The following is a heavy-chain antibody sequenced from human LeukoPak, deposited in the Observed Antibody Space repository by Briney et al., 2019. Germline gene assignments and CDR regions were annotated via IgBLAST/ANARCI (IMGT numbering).Heavy chain of an antibody. V-gene: IGHV3-15*01. D-gene: IGHD1-26*01. CDR2: IKRKTDGGTT. J-gene: IGHJ4*02. Sequence: PGGSLRLSCAASGFTFSNAWMSWVRQAPGKGLGWVGRIKRKTDGGTTDYAAPVKGRFTISRDDSRNTLYLQMNSLEIEDAAVYYCTTESYSGSYTLDYWGQGTLVTVSS. CDR1: GFTFSNAW. CDR3: TTESYSGSYTLDY.